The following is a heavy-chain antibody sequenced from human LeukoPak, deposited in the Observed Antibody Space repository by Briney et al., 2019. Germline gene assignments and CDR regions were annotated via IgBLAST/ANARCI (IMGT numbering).Heavy chain of an antibody. V-gene: IGHV4-59*08. CDR3: ARQALGRVDY. D-gene: IGHD7-27*01. CDR2: IYYSGST. CDR1: GGSISSYY. Sequence: PSETLSLTCTVSGGSISSYYWSWIRQPPGKGLEWIGSIYYSGSTYYNPSLKSRVTISVDTSKNQFSLKLSSVTAADTAVYYCARQALGRVDYWGQGTLVTVSS. J-gene: IGHJ4*02.